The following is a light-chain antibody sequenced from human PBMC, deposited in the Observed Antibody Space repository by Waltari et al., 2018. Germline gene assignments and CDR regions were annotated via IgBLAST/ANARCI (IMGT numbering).Light chain of an antibody. V-gene: IGKV4-1*01. CDR1: QSVLYSSHHKNY. J-gene: IGKJ1*01. CDR3: QQYYSTPPA. CDR2: WAA. Sequence: DILMTQSPDSLAVSLGERATINCKSSQSVLYSSHHKNYLGWYPQKPGQPPKLLIYWAATRESGIPARFSGSGSGTDFTLTISSLQAEDVAVYDCQQYYSTPPAFGQGTKVEIK.